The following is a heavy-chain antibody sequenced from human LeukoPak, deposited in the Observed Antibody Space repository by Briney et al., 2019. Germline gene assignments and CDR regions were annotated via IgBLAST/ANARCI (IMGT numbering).Heavy chain of an antibody. CDR3: AAGIVGATTGLV. Sequence: SGTLSLTCTVSGGSISSYYWSWIRQPAGKGLEWIGRIYTSGSTNYNPSLKSRVTMSVDTSKNQFSLKLSSVTAADTAVYYCAAGIVGATTGLVWGQGTTVTVSS. CDR2: IYTSGST. CDR1: GGSISSYY. D-gene: IGHD1-26*01. V-gene: IGHV4-4*07. J-gene: IGHJ6*02.